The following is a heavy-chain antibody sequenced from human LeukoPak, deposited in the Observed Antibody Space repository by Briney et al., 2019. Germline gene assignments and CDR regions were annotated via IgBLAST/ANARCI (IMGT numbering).Heavy chain of an antibody. Sequence: PGGSLRLSCAASGFTFSSYAMHWVRQAPGKGLEWVAVISYDGSNKYYADSVKGRFSISRDNSKNTLYLQMSSLRDEDTAVYYCAGVSESGWYYSDYWGQGTLVTVSS. CDR1: GFTFSSYA. CDR3: AGVSESGWYYSDY. J-gene: IGHJ4*02. D-gene: IGHD6-19*01. V-gene: IGHV3-30*03. CDR2: ISYDGSNK.